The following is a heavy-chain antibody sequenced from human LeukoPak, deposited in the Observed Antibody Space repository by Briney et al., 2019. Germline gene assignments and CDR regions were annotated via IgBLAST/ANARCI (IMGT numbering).Heavy chain of an antibody. Sequence: PGGSLRLSCSASGFTFSSFAMHWVRQAPGKGLEWVSYISSSDTYTNYADSVKGRFTISRDNAKNSLYLQMNSLRAEDTAVYYCARGPYSSGSSADYWGQGTLVTVSS. CDR3: ARGPYSSGSSADY. V-gene: IGHV3-21*05. CDR2: ISSSDTYT. J-gene: IGHJ4*02. CDR1: GFTFSSFA. D-gene: IGHD6-19*01.